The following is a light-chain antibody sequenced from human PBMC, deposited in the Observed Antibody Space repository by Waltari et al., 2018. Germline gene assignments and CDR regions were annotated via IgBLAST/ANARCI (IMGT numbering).Light chain of an antibody. V-gene: IGLV3-21*01. CDR2: ADS. CDR1: NLGSKS. CDR3: QVWDNNSDHPL. Sequence: SYEVTQPRSVSVSPGQTARITCGGDNLGSKSVQGYQQKPPQAPLLVIYADSERPSGIPERFSGFNSGNTATLTISGVEAGDEADFYCQVWDNNSDHPLFGGGTRLTVL. J-gene: IGLJ2*01.